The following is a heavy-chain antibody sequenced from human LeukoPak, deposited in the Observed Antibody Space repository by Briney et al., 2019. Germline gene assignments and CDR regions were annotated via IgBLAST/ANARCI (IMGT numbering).Heavy chain of an antibody. Sequence: GGSLRLSCAASGFTLSSYAMSWVRQAPGKGLEWVSAISDTGNTYHADSVKGRFTISRDSSKNTLFLQMNSLRAEDTAVYYCARPRGNVEMATIPFDYWGQGTLVTVSS. CDR1: GFTLSSYA. CDR3: ARPRGNVEMATIPFDY. CDR2: ISDTGNT. D-gene: IGHD5-24*01. J-gene: IGHJ4*02. V-gene: IGHV3-23*01.